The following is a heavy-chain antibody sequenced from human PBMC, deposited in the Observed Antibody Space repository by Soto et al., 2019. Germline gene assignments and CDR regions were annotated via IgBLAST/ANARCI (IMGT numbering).Heavy chain of an antibody. CDR3: VRFAGYGDSAV. Sequence: SETLSLTCTVTGGSISGYYWSWIRQPPGKGLEYIAYIYYTGSTNYNPSLKSRVTISLDTSKNQFSLNLSSVTAADTAVYYCVRFAGYGDSAVWGQGTLVTVSS. D-gene: IGHD4-17*01. CDR1: GGSISGYY. V-gene: IGHV4-59*01. J-gene: IGHJ4*02. CDR2: IYYTGST.